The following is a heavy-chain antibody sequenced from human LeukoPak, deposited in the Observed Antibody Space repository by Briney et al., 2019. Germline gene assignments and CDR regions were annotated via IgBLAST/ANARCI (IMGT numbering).Heavy chain of an antibody. J-gene: IGHJ4*02. CDR1: GFTFRRYE. CDR3: ARVPRNEYSYGFYHY. V-gene: IGHV3-48*03. CDR2: ISSSGSNT. D-gene: IGHD5-18*01. Sequence: PGGSLRLSCVDSGFTFRRYERNWVRQAPEEGVECLSYISSSGSNTYYADSVKVRFTISRYNSNNSLYLQMRSLRAEDTAVYYCARVPRNEYSYGFYHYWVQGTLVTVSS.